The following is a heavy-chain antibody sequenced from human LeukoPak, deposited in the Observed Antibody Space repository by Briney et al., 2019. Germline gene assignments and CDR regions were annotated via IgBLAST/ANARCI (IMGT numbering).Heavy chain of an antibody. J-gene: IGHJ6*03. V-gene: IGHV3-15*01. CDR1: GFTSSNAW. CDR3: SWATNKYYYMDV. D-gene: IGHD5-24*01. CDR2: IKSKTDGGTT. Sequence: GGSLRLSCAASGFTSSNAWMSWVRQAPGKGLEWVGRIKSKTDGGTTDYAAPVKGRFTISRDDSKNTLYLQMNSLKTEDTAVYYCSWATNKYYYMDVWGKGTTVTVSS.